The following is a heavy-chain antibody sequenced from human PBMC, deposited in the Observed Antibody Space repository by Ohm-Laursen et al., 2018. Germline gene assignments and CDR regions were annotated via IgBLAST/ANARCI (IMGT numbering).Heavy chain of an antibody. J-gene: IGHJ4*02. V-gene: IGHV1-2*02. CDR2: INPKTGDT. Sequence: ASVKVSCKASGYDFTGYYMHWVRQAPGQGLHWMGWINPKTGDTDYAQNSQGRVTMARDTSITTAYMELRRLRSDDTAVYFCARGMNTVTTGGYWGQGSLVIVSS. D-gene: IGHD4-17*01. CDR3: ARGMNTVTTGGY. CDR1: GYDFTGYY.